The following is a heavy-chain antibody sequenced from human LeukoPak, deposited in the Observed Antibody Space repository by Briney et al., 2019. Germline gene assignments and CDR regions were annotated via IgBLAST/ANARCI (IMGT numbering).Heavy chain of an antibody. CDR1: GFTFSSNA. J-gene: IGHJ4*02. CDR3: AKNGRGYSSDYFDY. V-gene: IGHV3-23*01. Sequence: GGSLRLSCAASGFTFSSNAMSWVRQAPGKGLEWVSAISGSGGSTYYADSVKGRFTISRDNSKNTLYLQMNTLRPEDTAVYSCAKNGRGYSSDYFDYWGQGTLVTVSS. D-gene: IGHD5-18*01. CDR2: ISGSGGST.